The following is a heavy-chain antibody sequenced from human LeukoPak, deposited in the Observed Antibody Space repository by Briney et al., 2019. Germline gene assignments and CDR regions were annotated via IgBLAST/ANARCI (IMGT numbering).Heavy chain of an antibody. CDR2: IYSSGST. D-gene: IGHD5-12*01. V-gene: IGHV4-39*07. CDR1: GGSISSSSYY. J-gene: IGHJ4*02. CDR3: ARSGSGYLRYYFDY. Sequence: SETLSLTCTVSGGSISSSSYYWGWIRQPPGKGLEWIGSIYSSGSTYYNPSLRSRVTISVDTSKNQFSLKLSSVTAADTAVYYCARSGSGYLRYYFDYWGQGTLVTVSS.